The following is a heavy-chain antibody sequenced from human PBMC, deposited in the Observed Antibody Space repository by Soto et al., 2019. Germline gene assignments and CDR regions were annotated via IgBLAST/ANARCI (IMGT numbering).Heavy chain of an antibody. CDR3: ARGRFSKWLRFLGLHAFDI. J-gene: IGHJ3*02. D-gene: IGHD5-12*01. V-gene: IGHV4-34*01. Sequence: QVQLQQWGAGLLKPSETLSLTCAVYGGSFSGYYWSWIRQPPGKGLEWIGEINHSGSTNYNPSLKSRVTISVDTSKNQFSLKLSSVTAADTAVYYCARGRFSKWLRFLGLHAFDIWGQGTMVTVSS. CDR2: INHSGST. CDR1: GGSFSGYY.